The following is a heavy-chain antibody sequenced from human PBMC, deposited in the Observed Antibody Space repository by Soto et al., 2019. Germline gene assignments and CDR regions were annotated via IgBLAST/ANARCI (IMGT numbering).Heavy chain of an antibody. CDR3: ARALDFPDVFDI. J-gene: IGHJ3*02. CDR2: IYPGDSDT. D-gene: IGHD3-9*01. Sequence: PGESLKISCKGSGYTWIAWVRQMPGKGLEWMGIIYPGDSDTRYSPSFQGQVTISADKSISTAYLQWSSLKASDTAMYYCARALDFPDVFDIWGQGTMVTVSS. V-gene: IGHV5-51*01. CDR1: GYTW.